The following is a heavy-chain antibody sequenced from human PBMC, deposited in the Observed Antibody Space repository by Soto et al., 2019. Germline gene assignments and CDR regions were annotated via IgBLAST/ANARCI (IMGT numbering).Heavy chain of an antibody. V-gene: IGHV4-59*08. CDR3: ARHSYYSNPLRFDP. CDR1: GGSIGSYY. D-gene: IGHD4-4*01. CDR2: IFDTGST. Sequence: SETLSLTCTVSGGSIGSYYWSWIRQPPGKGLEWIGYIFDTGSTNYNPSLESRVTISVDTSKNQFSLRLSSVTAADTAVYYCARHSYYSNPLRFDPWGQGTLVTVSS. J-gene: IGHJ5*02.